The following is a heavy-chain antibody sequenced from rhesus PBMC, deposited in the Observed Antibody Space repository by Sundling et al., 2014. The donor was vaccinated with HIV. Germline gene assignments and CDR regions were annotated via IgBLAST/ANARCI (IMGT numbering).Heavy chain of an antibody. CDR2: IDGSSGNT. D-gene: IGHD1-26*01. CDR3: AGQYNWNYVDALDS. J-gene: IGHJ6*01. Sequence: QVQLQESGPGLVKPSETLSLTCAVSGASIIDYYYWNWIRQPPGKGLEWIGYIDGSSGNTYYKSSFMSRVTISTDTSKNQFSLNLNSVTAADTAVYYCAGQYNWNYVDALDSWGQGVVVTVSS. V-gene: IGHV4-165*02. CDR1: GASIIDYYY.